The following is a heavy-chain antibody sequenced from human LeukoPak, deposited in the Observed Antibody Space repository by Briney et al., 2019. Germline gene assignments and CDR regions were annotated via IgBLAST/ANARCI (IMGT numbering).Heavy chain of an antibody. CDR3: TRHLTSTIAAAVT. CDR1: GYSFTSYW. V-gene: IGHV5-10-1*01. D-gene: IGHD6-13*01. CDR2: IDPSDSYT. J-gene: IGHJ4*02. Sequence: GESLKISCQGSGYSFTSYWISWVRQMPGKGLEWMWRIDPSDSYTNYSPSFQGHVTLSADKSISTAYLQWSSLKASDTAMYYCTRHLTSTIAAAVTGGQGTVLTVSS.